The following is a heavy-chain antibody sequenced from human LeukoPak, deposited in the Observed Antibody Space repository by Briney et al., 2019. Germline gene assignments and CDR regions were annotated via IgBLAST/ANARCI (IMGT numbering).Heavy chain of an antibody. Sequence: ASVKVSCKASGYTFTSYGIRWVRQAPGQGLEWMGWISAYNGNTNYAQKLQGRVTMTTDTSTSTAYMEMRSLRSDDTAVYYCARSRLGYCSSTSCYSWFDPWGQGTLVTVSS. CDR2: ISAYNGNT. J-gene: IGHJ5*02. D-gene: IGHD2-2*01. CDR3: ARSRLGYCSSTSCYSWFDP. V-gene: IGHV1-18*01. CDR1: GYTFTSYG.